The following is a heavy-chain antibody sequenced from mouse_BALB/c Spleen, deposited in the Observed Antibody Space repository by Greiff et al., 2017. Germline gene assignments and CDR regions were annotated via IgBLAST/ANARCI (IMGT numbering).Heavy chain of an antibody. CDR3: ARDKTTATRGAMDY. Sequence: DVKLVESGGGLAKPGGSLKLSCAASGFTFSDYYMYWVRQTPEKRLEWVATISDGGSYTYYPDSVKGRFTISRDNAKNNLYLQMSSLKSEDTAMYYCARDKTTATRGAMDYWGQGTSVTVSS. CDR2: ISDGGSYT. J-gene: IGHJ4*01. D-gene: IGHD1-2*01. CDR1: GFTFSDYY. V-gene: IGHV5-4*02.